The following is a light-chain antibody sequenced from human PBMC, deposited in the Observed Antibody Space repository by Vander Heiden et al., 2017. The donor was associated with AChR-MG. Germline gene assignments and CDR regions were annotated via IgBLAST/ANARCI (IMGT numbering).Light chain of an antibody. CDR1: SSDVGGYNY. V-gene: IGLV2-8*01. CDR2: EVS. Sequence: GQSVTISCTGTSSDVGGYNYVSWYQQHPGKAPKLMIYEVSKRPSGVPDRFSGSKSGNTASLTVSGLQAEDEADYYCSSYAGSNNLVFGGGTKLTVL. J-gene: IGLJ2*01. CDR3: SSYAGSNNLV.